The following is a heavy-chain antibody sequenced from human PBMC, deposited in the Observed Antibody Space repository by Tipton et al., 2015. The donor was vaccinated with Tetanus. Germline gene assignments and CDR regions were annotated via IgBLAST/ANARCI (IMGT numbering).Heavy chain of an antibody. Sequence: SLRLSCVASGLTFSSYAMNWVRQAPGKGPEWVSAISGSDGSTYYADSVRGRFTISRDNSKNTLYLQMNSLRAEDTAVYYCAKDGCFSVGCLGSDYWGQGNLVTVSS. D-gene: IGHD5/OR15-5a*01. V-gene: IGHV3-23*01. CDR2: ISGSDGST. J-gene: IGHJ4*02. CDR3: AKDGCFSVGCLGSDY. CDR1: GLTFSSYA.